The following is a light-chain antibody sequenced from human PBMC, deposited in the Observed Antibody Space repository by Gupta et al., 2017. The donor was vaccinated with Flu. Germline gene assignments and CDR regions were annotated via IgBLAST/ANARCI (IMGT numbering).Light chain of an antibody. CDR2: SAS. V-gene: IGKV3-20*01. CDR3: QQYGSSFP. Sequence: GERVTLPCRASQTGHSDCLVWDQQKPGQAPRLLIYSASIRAAGTPGRFSGSGSGTDFTLTISRLEPEDFAVYYCQQYGSSFPFGQGTRLEIK. J-gene: IGKJ5*01. CDR1: QTGHSDC.